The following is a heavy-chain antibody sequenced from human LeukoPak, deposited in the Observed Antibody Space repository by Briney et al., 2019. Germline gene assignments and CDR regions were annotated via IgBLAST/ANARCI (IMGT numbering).Heavy chain of an antibody. CDR1: GGSFSGYY. CDR3: ARDGGHGSGSYWWFDP. J-gene: IGHJ5*02. Sequence: PSETLSLTCAVYGGSFSGYYWSWIRQPPGKGLEWIGEINHSGSTNYNPSLKSRVTISVDTSKNQFSLKLSSVTAADTAVYYCARDGGHGSGSYWWFDPWGQGTLVTVSS. D-gene: IGHD3-10*01. CDR2: INHSGST. V-gene: IGHV4-34*01.